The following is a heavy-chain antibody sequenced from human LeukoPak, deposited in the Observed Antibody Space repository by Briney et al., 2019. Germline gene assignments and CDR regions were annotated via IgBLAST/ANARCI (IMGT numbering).Heavy chain of an antibody. Sequence: ASVKVSCKASGYTFTGYYMHWVRQAPGQGLEWMGWINPNSGGTNYAQKFQGRVTMTRDTSISTAYMELSRLRSDDTAVYYCARVSPTVGSWGFDYWGQGTLVTVSS. J-gene: IGHJ4*02. CDR3: ARVSPTVGSWGFDY. CDR2: INPNSGGT. CDR1: GYTFTGYY. D-gene: IGHD3-16*01. V-gene: IGHV1-2*02.